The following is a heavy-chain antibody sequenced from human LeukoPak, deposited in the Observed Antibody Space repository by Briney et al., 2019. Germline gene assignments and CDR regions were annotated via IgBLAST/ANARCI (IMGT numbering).Heavy chain of an antibody. CDR2: IIPIFGTA. Sequence: ASVKVSCKASGGTFSSYAISWVRQAPGQGLEWMGGIIPIFGTANYAQKFQGRVTITTDESTSTAYMELSSLRSEDTAVYYCASIGMVAATNPEYFQHWGQGTLVTVSS. CDR1: GGTFSSYA. V-gene: IGHV1-69*05. D-gene: IGHD2-15*01. CDR3: ASIGMVAATNPEYFQH. J-gene: IGHJ1*01.